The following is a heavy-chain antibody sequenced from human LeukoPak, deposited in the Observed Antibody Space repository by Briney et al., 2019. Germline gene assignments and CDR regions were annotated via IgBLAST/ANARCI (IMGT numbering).Heavy chain of an antibody. Sequence: KSGGSLRLSCAASGFTFNSYSMYWVRQAPGKGLEWVSSISSSSSHMFYADSVKGRFSISRDNANNSLYLQMNSLRAEDTDVYYCVRDSGSSYGYYSLHWGQGTLVTVSS. J-gene: IGHJ1*01. CDR3: VRDSGSSYGYYSLH. D-gene: IGHD1-26*01. V-gene: IGHV3-21*01. CDR1: GFTFNSYS. CDR2: ISSSSSHM.